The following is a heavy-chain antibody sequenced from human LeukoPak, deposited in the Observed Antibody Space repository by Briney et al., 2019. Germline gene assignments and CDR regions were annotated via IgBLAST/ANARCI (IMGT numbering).Heavy chain of an antibody. CDR1: GYTFTTYG. D-gene: IGHD6-19*01. CDR3: ARVLGGIAVAGLYVYPYSFDY. CDR2: ISAYNGKT. Sequence: ASVKVSCKASGYTFTTYGISWVRQAPGQGLEWMGWISAYNGKTNYAQKLQGRVTMTTDTSTSTAYMELRSLRSDDTAVYYCARVLGGIAVAGLYVYPYSFDYWGQGTLVTVSS. J-gene: IGHJ4*02. V-gene: IGHV1-18*04.